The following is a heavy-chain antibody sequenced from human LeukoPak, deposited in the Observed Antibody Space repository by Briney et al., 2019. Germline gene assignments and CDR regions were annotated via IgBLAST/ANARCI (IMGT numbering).Heavy chain of an antibody. D-gene: IGHD6-13*01. V-gene: IGHV3-23*01. CDR2: LSGSGLST. Sequence: TGGSLRLSCAASGFTFSSYAMSWVRQAPGRGLQWVSALSGSGLSTYYADSVKGRFTISRDNSKNTLYLQMNSLRAEDTAVYYCPKGGESSSWLFDYWGQGTLVPVSS. CDR1: GFTFSSYA. CDR3: PKGGESSSWLFDY. J-gene: IGHJ4*02.